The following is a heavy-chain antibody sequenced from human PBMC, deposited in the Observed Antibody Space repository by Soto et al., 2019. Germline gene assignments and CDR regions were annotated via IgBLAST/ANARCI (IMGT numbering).Heavy chain of an antibody. J-gene: IGHJ4*02. D-gene: IGHD3-22*01. CDR1: GFTFNSYA. CDR2: ISGSGGST. Sequence: GGSLRLSCAASGFTFNSYAMSWVRQAPGKGLEWVSAISGSGGSTYYADSVKGRFTISRDNSKKTLFLQMNSLRTEDTAIYHCAKRDYYDSATFSPLFESWGQGVLVTVSS. V-gene: IGHV3-23*01. CDR3: AKRDYYDSATFSPLFES.